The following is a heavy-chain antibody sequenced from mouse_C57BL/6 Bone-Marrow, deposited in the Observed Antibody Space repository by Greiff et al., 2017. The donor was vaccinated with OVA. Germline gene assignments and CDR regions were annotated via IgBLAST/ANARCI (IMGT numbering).Heavy chain of an antibody. CDR3: ASYYDSSYQYFDV. CDR2: ISYDGSN. CDR1: GYSITSGYY. D-gene: IGHD1-1*01. Sequence: VQLQQSGPGLVKPSQSLSLTCSVTGYSITSGYYWTWIRQFPGNKLEWMGYISYDGSNNYNPSLKNRISITRDTSKNQFFLKLNSVTTEDTATYYCASYYDSSYQYFDVWGTGTTVTVSS. J-gene: IGHJ1*03. V-gene: IGHV3-6*01.